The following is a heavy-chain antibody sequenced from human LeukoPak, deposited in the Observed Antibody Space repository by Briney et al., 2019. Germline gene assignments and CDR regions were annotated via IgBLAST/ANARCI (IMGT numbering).Heavy chain of an antibody. Sequence: VGSLRLSCGASGFTFSSSAMHWVRQGPGKGLEWVAYIAHHGNNKYYADSVKGRFTISRDNSKGSLYLQMNSLRADDTAVYYCAKDGSWSCTDWGQGTLARLSS. CDR3: AKDGSWSCTD. V-gene: IGHV3-30*02. J-gene: IGHJ4*02. D-gene: IGHD2-8*02. CDR1: GFTFSSSA. CDR2: IAHHGNNK.